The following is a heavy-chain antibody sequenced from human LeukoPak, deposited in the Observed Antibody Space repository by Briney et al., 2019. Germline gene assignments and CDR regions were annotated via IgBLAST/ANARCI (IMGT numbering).Heavy chain of an antibody. CDR3: ASTGSSGWNYFDY. V-gene: IGHV3-11*06. CDR1: GFTFSDYY. J-gene: IGHJ4*02. CDR2: ISSSSSYT. D-gene: IGHD6-19*01. Sequence: PGGSLRLSCAASGFTFSDYYMSWIRQAPGKGLEWVSYISSSSSYTNYADSVKGRFTISRDNAKNSLYLQMNSLRAEGTAVYYCASTGSSGWNYFDYWGQGTLVTVSS.